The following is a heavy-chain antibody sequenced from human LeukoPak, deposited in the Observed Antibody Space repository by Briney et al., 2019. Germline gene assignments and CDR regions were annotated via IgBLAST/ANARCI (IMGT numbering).Heavy chain of an antibody. CDR2: IYYSGST. CDR3: ARDSGVSCSSTSCPGGAFDI. J-gene: IGHJ3*02. Sequence: PSETLSLTCTVSGGSISSGGYYWSWIRQHPGKGLEWIGYIYYSGSTYYNPSLKSRVTISVDTSKNQFSLKLSSVTAADTAVYYCARDSGVSCSSTSCPGGAFDIWGQGTMVTVSS. V-gene: IGHV4-31*03. CDR1: GGSISSGGYY. D-gene: IGHD2-2*01.